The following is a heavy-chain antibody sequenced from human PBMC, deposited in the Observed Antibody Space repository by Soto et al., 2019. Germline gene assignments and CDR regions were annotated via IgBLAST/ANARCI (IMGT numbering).Heavy chain of an antibody. CDR1: GFPFSNAW. CDR2: IKSKTDGGTT. V-gene: IGHV3-15*07. CDR3: TSNSYGAAAGFSGFPVFRWGSKKPVDY. Sequence: GGSLRLSCAASGFPFSNAWMNWVRQAPGKGLEWVGRIKSKTDGGTTDYAAPVKGSFTISRDDSKNTLYLQMNSLKTEDTAVYYCTSNSYGAAAGFSGFPVFRWGSKKPVDYWGQGTLVTVSS. D-gene: IGHD6-13*01. J-gene: IGHJ4*02.